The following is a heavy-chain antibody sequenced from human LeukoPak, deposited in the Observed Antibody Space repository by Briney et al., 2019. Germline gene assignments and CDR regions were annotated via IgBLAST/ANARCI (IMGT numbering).Heavy chain of an antibody. V-gene: IGHV3-48*04. J-gene: IGHJ3*02. CDR2: ISSSGSTI. CDR3: ARSSYYYDSSGYSPDAFDI. Sequence: GGSLRLSCAASGFTFSSYSMSWIRQAPGKGLEWVSYISSSGSTIYYADSVKGRFTISRDNAKNSLYLQMNSLRAEDTAVYYCARSSYYYDSSGYSPDAFDIWGQGTMVTVSS. D-gene: IGHD3-22*01. CDR1: GFTFSSYS.